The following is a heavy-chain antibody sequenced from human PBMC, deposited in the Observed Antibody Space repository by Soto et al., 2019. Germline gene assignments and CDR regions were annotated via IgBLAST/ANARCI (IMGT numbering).Heavy chain of an antibody. CDR1: VDSVSINSAP. CDR2: TCYRAKWYN. D-gene: IGHD1-7*01. Sequence: QTLSLPCAISVDSVSINSAPWKWISQSPSRGLEWLGRTCYRAKWYNDYAVSVKSRITINPDTSKNHVSLQLNSVTPEDTAVYDCARELELPQSGCYSDGMDVWGQGTTVTVSS. V-gene: IGHV6-1*01. J-gene: IGHJ6*02. CDR3: ARELELPQSGCYSDGMDV.